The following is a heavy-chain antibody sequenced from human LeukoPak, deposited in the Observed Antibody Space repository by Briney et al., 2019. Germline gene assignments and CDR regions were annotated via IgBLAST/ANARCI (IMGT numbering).Heavy chain of an antibody. D-gene: IGHD2-2*01. CDR3: AGYCSSTSCSNYYFDY. CDR1: CGSFSGYY. J-gene: IGHJ4*02. CDR2: INHSGST. Sequence: PSETLSLTCAVYCGSFSGYYWSWIRQPPGKGLEWIGEINHSGSTNYNPSLKSRVTISVDTSKNQFSLKLSSVTAADTAVYYCAGYCSSTSCSNYYFDYWGQGTLVTVSS. V-gene: IGHV4-34*01.